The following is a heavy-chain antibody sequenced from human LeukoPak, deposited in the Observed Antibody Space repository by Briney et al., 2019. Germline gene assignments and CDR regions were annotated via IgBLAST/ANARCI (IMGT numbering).Heavy chain of an antibody. CDR2: ISGSGGST. CDR1: GFTFSSYA. Sequence: GGSLRLSCAASGFTFSSYAMSWVRQAPGKGLEWVSAISGSGGSTYYADSVKGRFTISRDNSKNTLYLQMNSLRAEDTAVYYCAKDLRGAVAQGGFDYWGQGTLVTVSS. J-gene: IGHJ4*02. CDR3: AKDLRGAVAQGGFDY. D-gene: IGHD6-19*01. V-gene: IGHV3-23*01.